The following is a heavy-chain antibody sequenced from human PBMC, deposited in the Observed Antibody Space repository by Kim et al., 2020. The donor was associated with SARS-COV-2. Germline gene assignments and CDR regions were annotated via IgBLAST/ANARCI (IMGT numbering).Heavy chain of an antibody. CDR3: ASADSSGFPYYYYGMDV. D-gene: IGHD6-19*01. J-gene: IGHJ6*02. CDR2: INPSGGST. CDR1: GYTFTSYY. V-gene: IGHV1-46*01. Sequence: ASVKVSCKASGYTFTSYYMHWVRQAPGQGLEWMGIINPSGGSTSYAQKFQGRVTMTRDTSTSTVYMELSSLRSEDTAVYYCASADSSGFPYYYYGMDVWGQGTTVTVSS.